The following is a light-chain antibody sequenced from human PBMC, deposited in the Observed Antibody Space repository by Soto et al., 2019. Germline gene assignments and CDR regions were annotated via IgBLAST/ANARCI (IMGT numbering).Light chain of an antibody. CDR3: SSYTSSSTPL. J-gene: IGLJ2*01. V-gene: IGLV2-14*01. CDR2: DVS. CDR1: SRDVGGYNY. Sequence: QSVLTQPASVSGSPGQSITISCTGTSRDVGGYNYVSWYQQHPGKAPKLMIYDVSNRPSGVSNRFSGSKSGNTASLTISGLQAEDEADYYCSSYTSSSTPLVGGGTKLTVL.